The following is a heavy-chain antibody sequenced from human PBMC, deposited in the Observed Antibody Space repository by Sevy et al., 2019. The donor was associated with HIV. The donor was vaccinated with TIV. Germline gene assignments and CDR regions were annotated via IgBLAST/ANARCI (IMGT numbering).Heavy chain of an antibody. D-gene: IGHD5-12*01. Sequence: GGSLRLSCAASGFSFSIHSMNWVRQAPGRGLEWVSYMSNTGSTIHYADSVKGRFTISRDNAKNSLYLQMNSLRAEDTAVYYCASQRGGYERLYYFDYWGQGTLVTVSS. CDR3: ASQRGGYERLYYFDY. V-gene: IGHV3-48*01. CDR2: MSNTGSTI. CDR1: GFSFSIHS. J-gene: IGHJ4*02.